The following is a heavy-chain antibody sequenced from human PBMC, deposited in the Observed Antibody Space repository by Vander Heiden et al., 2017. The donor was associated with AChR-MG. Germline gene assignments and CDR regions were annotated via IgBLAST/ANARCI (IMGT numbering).Heavy chain of an antibody. CDR2: IYPGDSDI. V-gene: IGHV5-51*01. CDR3: ARSYDSSGRYFDY. D-gene: IGHD3-22*01. Sequence: EVQLVQSGAEVKEPGESLKISWKGSGYSFTNYWIGGVRQMPGKGLEWMGSIYPGDSDIRYSPSFQGQLTISVDKSVTTAYLQWSSLKASDTAMYYCARSYDSSGRYFDYWGQGALVTVSS. J-gene: IGHJ4*02. CDR1: GYSFTNYW.